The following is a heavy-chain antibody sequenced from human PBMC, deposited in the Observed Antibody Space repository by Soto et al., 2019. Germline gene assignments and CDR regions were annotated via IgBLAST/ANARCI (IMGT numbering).Heavy chain of an antibody. V-gene: IGHV4-39*01. Sequence: PSETLSLTCTVSGDSITSSSHYWGWIRQPPGKGLECIANIYYDGNTYYNPSLKSRVTISLDTHKNQVSLRLNSVTAADTSVYWCARNEYQLLWGWFVPWGQGTLVTVSS. CDR1: GDSITSSSHY. CDR2: IYYDGNT. CDR3: ARNEYQLLWGWFVP. J-gene: IGHJ5*02. D-gene: IGHD2-2*01.